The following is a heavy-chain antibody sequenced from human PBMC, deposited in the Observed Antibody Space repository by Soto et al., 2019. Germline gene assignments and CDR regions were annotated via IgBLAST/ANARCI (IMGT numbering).Heavy chain of an antibody. CDR1: DGSVNSGNYY. D-gene: IGHD3-16*01. CDR3: AREEKQLSRYGGDFDY. J-gene: IGHJ4*02. Sequence: PSETLSLTCSVSDGSVNSGNYYWSWIRQPPGKGLEWIGHIYYIGTTDYNPSLKSRVTTSVDTSKNQFSLKVTSVTAADTAVYFCAREEKQLSRYGGDFDYWGQGILVTVSS. CDR2: IYYIGTT. V-gene: IGHV4-61*01.